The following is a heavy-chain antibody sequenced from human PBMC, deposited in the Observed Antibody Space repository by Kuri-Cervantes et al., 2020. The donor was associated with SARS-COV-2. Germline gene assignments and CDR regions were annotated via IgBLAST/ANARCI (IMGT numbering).Heavy chain of an antibody. CDR2: ISSSSSYI. CDR3: ARSPGDGDYDPFDY. Sequence: GESLKISCAASGFTFSSYSMNWVRQAPGKGLEWVSSISSSSSYIYYADSVKGRFTISRDNAKNSLYLQMNSLRAEDTAVYYCARSPGDGDYDPFDYWGQGTLVTSPQ. CDR1: GFTFSSYS. V-gene: IGHV3-21*01. J-gene: IGHJ4*02. D-gene: IGHD4-17*01.